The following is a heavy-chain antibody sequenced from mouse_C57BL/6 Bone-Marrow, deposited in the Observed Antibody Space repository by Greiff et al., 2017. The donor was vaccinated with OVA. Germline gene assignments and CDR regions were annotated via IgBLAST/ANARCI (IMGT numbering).Heavy chain of an antibody. Sequence: QVQLQQSGAELVRPGTSVKVSCKASGYAFTNYLIEWVKQRPGQGLEWIGVINPGSGGTNYNEKFKGKATLTADKSSSTAYMQLSSLTSEDSAVYFCARWGGEDYSDYWGQGTTLTVSS. CDR3: ARWGGEDYSDY. CDR2: INPGSGGT. J-gene: IGHJ2*01. CDR1: GYAFTNYL. V-gene: IGHV1-54*01.